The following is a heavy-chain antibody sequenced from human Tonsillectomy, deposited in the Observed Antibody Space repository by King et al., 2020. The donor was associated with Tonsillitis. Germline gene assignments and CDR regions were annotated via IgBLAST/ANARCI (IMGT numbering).Heavy chain of an antibody. CDR2: ISYDGSEK. Sequence: HVQLVESGGGVVQPGRSLRLSCAASGFTFSSYGMHWVRQAPGKGLEWVAVISYDGSEKYYADSVKGRFTISRDNSKNTLYLQMNSLRVEDTAVYYCAKALVVLRFLEWLTYGMDVWGQGTTVTVSS. CDR1: GFTFSSYG. D-gene: IGHD3-3*01. V-gene: IGHV3-30*18. J-gene: IGHJ6*02. CDR3: AKALVVLRFLEWLTYGMDV.